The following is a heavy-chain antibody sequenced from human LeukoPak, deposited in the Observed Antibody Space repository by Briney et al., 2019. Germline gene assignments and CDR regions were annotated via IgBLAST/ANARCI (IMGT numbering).Heavy chain of an antibody. CDR1: GFIFNDFW. CDR3: APPPIAATGN. D-gene: IGHD6-13*01. J-gene: IGHJ4*02. V-gene: IGHV3-7*01. CDR2: IRQDGGAK. Sequence: GGSLRLSCTASGFIFNDFWMSWVRQAPGEGLEWVANIRQDGGAKNYVDSVKGRFTISRDNAKKSLYLQMNSLRAEDTAVYSCAPPPIAATGNWGQGTLVTVSS.